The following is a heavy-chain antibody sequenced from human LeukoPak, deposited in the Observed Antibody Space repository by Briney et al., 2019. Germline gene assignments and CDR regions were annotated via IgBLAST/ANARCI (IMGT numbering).Heavy chain of an antibody. D-gene: IGHD6-13*01. V-gene: IGHV3-48*03. J-gene: IGHJ4*02. CDR1: GFTFSSYE. CDR3: ASTFSDGYSSSWFDY. Sequence: PGGSLRLSCAASGFTFSSYEMNWVRQAPGKGLEWVSYISSSGSTIYYADSVKGRFTISRDNAKNSLYLQMNSLRAEDTAVYYCASTFSDGYSSSWFDYWGQGTLVTVSS. CDR2: ISSSGSTI.